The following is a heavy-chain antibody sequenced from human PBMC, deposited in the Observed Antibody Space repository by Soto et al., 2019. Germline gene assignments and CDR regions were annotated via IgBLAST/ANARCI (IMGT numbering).Heavy chain of an antibody. Sequence: SETLSLTCTVSGLSFCSSDYYWGWIRQPPNKGLEWIGSMHYSGSTYYNPSLKSRVTISVDTSKNQFSLKLSSVTAADTAVYYCARLNTAIVVVPAAMSYYYYYMDVWGKGTTVTVSS. V-gene: IGHV4-39*01. CDR3: ARLNTAIVVVPAAMSYYYYYMDV. CDR2: MHYSGST. J-gene: IGHJ6*03. D-gene: IGHD2-2*01. CDR1: GLSFCSSDYY.